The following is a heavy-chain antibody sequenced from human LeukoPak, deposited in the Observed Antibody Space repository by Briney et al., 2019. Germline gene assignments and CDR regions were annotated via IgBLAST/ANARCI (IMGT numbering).Heavy chain of an antibody. D-gene: IGHD5-12*01. J-gene: IGHJ4*02. CDR2: IRYDESNK. CDR1: GFTLSTYG. V-gene: IGHV3-30*02. Sequence: PGGSLRLSCAAAGFTLSTYGMHWVRQAPGKGLEWVAFIRYDESNKYYADSVKGRFTISRDNSKNTLYLQMNSLRAEDTAVYYCSKDASGYEFDYWGQGTLVTVSS. CDR3: SKDASGYEFDY.